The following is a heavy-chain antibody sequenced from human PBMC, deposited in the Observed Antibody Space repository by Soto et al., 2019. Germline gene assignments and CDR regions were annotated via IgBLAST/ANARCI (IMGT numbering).Heavy chain of an antibody. Sequence: ASVKVSCKVSGYTLTELSMHWVRQAPGKGLEWMGGFDPEDGETIYAQKFQGRVTMTEDTSTDTAYMELSSLRSEDTAVYYCATVRYSYGYDTRYYFDYWGQGTLVTVSS. CDR1: GYTLTELS. V-gene: IGHV1-24*01. CDR3: ATVRYSYGYDTRYYFDY. D-gene: IGHD5-18*01. CDR2: FDPEDGET. J-gene: IGHJ4*02.